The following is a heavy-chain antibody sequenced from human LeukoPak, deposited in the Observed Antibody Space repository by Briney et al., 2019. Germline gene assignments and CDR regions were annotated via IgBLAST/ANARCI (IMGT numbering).Heavy chain of an antibody. CDR2: ISGSGSAT. J-gene: IGHJ3*02. V-gene: IGHV3-23*01. CDR3: AKDRSSSWPRDAFDM. CDR1: GFTFSSYA. Sequence: GGSLRLSCAASGFTFSSYAMTWVRQAPGKGLEWVSAISGSGSATYYADSVKGRFSISRDNSKNTLYLQMNSLGAEDTAVYYCAKDRSSSWPRDAFDMWGQGTMVTVSS. D-gene: IGHD6-13*01.